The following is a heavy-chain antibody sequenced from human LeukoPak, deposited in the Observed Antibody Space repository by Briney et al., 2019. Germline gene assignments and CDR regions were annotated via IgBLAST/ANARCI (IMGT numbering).Heavy chain of an antibody. CDR1: GESLRRRSFF. V-gene: IGHV4-39*01. J-gene: IGHJ6*02. CDR2: IYYSGST. Sequence: SETLSLTCTVSGESLRRRSFFWRWIRQPPGKGLEWIGSIYYSGSTYYNPSLKSRVTISVDTSKNQFSLCLSSVTAADAAVYYRATQSIATVRGVRYHYGMDVWGQGTTVTVS. D-gene: IGHD3-10*01. CDR3: ATQSIATVRGVRYHYGMDV.